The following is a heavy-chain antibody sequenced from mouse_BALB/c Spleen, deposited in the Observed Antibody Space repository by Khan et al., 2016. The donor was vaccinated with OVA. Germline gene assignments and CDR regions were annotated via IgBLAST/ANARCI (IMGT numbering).Heavy chain of an antibody. CDR2: IYPGSGYT. V-gene: IGHV1-81*01. CDR1: VYTFTDFL. J-gene: IGHJ3*01. D-gene: IGHD3-2*02. Sequence: QVQLQQSGPELVKPGASVRMSCNASVYTFTDFLISWVKQRAGQGLEWIGEIYPGSGYTYYNEMFKGKATLTLDRSSNTAYMELSSLTSADSAVYFCDSTGYEGFAYWGQGTLVTVSA. CDR3: DSTGYEGFAY.